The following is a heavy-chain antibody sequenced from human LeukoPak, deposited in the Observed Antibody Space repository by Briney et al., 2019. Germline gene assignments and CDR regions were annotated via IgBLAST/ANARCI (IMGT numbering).Heavy chain of an antibody. J-gene: IGHJ4*02. D-gene: IGHD2-2*03. CDR2: ISSGGTNI. V-gene: IGHV3-21*01. CDR3: ARVGGYCSSVSNCYGDY. Sequence: GGFLSLSCAASGFTFSIYSMNWVRQAPGKGLEWVSCISSGGTNIYYADSVRGRFTISRDNAKNSLYLQMNSLRAEDTAVYYCARVGGYCSSVSNCYGDYWGQGTLVAVSS. CDR1: GFTFSIYS.